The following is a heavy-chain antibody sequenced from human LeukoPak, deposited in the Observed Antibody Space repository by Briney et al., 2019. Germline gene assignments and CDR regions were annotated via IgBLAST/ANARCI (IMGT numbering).Heavy chain of an antibody. Sequence: SQTLSLTFTGTGGSLSRGRYYGSWIRDPAGKGLEWIGRIYTSGSTNYSPSLKSRVPMSVDTSKTQFSLKLSSVTAAATAVYYCPRDRGTWNDHGFDYSGQGTLVTVSS. CDR1: GGSLSRGRYY. CDR2: IYTSGST. D-gene: IGHD1-1*01. V-gene: IGHV4-61*02. J-gene: IGHJ4*02. CDR3: PRDRGTWNDHGFDY.